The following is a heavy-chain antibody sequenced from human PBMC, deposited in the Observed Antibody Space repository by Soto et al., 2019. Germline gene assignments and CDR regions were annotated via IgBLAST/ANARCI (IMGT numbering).Heavy chain of an antibody. V-gene: IGHV5-10-1*01. D-gene: IGHD3-10*01. J-gene: IGHJ6*02. CDR1: GYSFTSYW. CDR2: IDPSDSYT. CDR3: SITMVRGVISPLAYYYYYGMDV. Sequence: HGESLKISCKGSGYSFTSYWISWVRQMPGKGLEWMGRIDPSDSYTNYSPSFQGHVTISADKSISTAYLQWSSLRASDTAMYYCSITMVRGVISPLAYYYYYGMDVWGQGNTVTVPS.